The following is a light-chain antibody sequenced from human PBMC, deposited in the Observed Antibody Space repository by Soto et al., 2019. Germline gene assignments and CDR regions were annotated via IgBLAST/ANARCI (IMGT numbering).Light chain of an antibody. CDR2: GAS. Sequence: DIEMTQSPSTLSASVGDRVAITCRASQSIRNWLAWYQDKPGKAPKLLIYGASSLESGVPSRFRGSGSGTEFTLTIGGLKPDDFATYYCQHYNASPWPFGHGTKVDIK. J-gene: IGKJ1*01. CDR3: QHYNASPWP. V-gene: IGKV1-5*01. CDR1: QSIRNW.